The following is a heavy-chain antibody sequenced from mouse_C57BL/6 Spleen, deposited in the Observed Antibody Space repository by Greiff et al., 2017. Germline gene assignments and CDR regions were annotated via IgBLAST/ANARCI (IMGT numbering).Heavy chain of an antibody. D-gene: IGHD2-5*01. CDR3: ARSDSNYRFAY. J-gene: IGHJ3*01. Sequence: VQLQQSGAELARPGASVKMSCKASGYTFTSYTMHWVKQRPGQGLEWIGYINPSSGYTKYNQKFKDKATLTADKSSSTAYMQLSSLTSKDSAVYYCARSDSNYRFAYWGQGTLVTVSA. V-gene: IGHV1-4*01. CDR1: GYTFTSYT. CDR2: INPSSGYT.